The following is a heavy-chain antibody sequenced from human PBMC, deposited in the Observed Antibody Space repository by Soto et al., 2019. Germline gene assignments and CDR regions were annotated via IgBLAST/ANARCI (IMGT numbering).Heavy chain of an antibody. D-gene: IGHD4-17*01. J-gene: IGHJ2*01. Sequence: QVQLVQSGAEVKKPGSSVKVSCKASGGTFSSYAISWVRQAPGQGLEWMGGIIPIFGTANYAQKFQGRVTITADESTSTAYMELSSPRSEDTAVYYCASTTTTVITSDWYFDLWGRGTLVTVSS. CDR2: IIPIFGTA. CDR3: ASTTTTVITSDWYFDL. CDR1: GGTFSSYA. V-gene: IGHV1-69*01.